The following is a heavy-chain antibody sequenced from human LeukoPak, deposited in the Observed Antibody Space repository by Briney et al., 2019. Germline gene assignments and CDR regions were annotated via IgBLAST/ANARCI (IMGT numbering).Heavy chain of an antibody. D-gene: IGHD3-22*01. CDR1: GFIVSSNY. CDR2: IYSGGST. CDR3: ARGWYNYYDSSGYRD. Sequence: GGSLRLSCAASGFIVSSNYMSWVRQAPGKGLEWVSVIYSGGSTYYADSVKGRFTVSRDNSKNTLYLQMNSLRAEDTAVYYCARGWYNYYDSSGYRDWGQGTLVTVSS. J-gene: IGHJ4*02. V-gene: IGHV3-66*01.